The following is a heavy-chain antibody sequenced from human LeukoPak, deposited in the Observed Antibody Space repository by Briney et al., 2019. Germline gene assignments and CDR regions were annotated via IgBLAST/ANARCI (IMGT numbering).Heavy chain of an antibody. V-gene: IGHV3-11*01. Sequence: LSLTCAVYGGSFSGYYWSWIRQAPGKGLEWVSYISSSGGAIYYADSVKGRFTISRDNAKNSLYLQMNSLRAEDTAVYYCARDPGSGYEEHFDYWGQGTLVTVSS. CDR1: GGSFSGYY. J-gene: IGHJ4*02. CDR3: ARDPGSGYEEHFDY. CDR2: ISSSGGAI. D-gene: IGHD5-12*01.